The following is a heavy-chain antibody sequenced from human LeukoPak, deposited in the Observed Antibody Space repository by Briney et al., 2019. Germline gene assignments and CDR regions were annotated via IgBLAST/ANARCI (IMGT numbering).Heavy chain of an antibody. CDR2: IIPILGIA. J-gene: IGHJ5*02. CDR1: GGTFSSYA. CDR3: ARESAAAEGDNWFAP. V-gene: IGHV1-69*04. D-gene: IGHD6-13*01. Sequence: SVKVSCKASGGTFSSYAISWVRQAPGQGLEWMGRIIPILGIANYAQKFQGRVTITADKSTSTAYMELSSLRSEDTGVYYCARESAAAEGDNWFAPWGQGTLVTVSS.